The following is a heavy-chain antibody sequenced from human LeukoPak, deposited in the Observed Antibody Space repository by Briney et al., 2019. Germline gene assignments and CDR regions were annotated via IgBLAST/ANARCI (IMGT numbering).Heavy chain of an antibody. J-gene: IGHJ4*02. Sequence: ASVKVSCKASGYTFTSYAMNWVRQAPGQGLEWMGWISAYSGNTNYAQKLQGRVTMTTDTSTSTAYMELRSLRSDDTAVYYCARARAAAGTGNFDYWGQGTLVTVSS. CDR1: GYTFTSYA. D-gene: IGHD6-13*01. V-gene: IGHV1-18*01. CDR3: ARARAAAGTGNFDY. CDR2: ISAYSGNT.